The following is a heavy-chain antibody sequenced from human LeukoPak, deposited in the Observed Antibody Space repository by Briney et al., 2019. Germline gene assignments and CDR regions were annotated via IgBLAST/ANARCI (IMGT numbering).Heavy chain of an antibody. CDR3: AREGFGSGGSCYSGTAIDI. CDR2: ISRSSSYI. Sequence: GGSLRLSCAASGFTFSSYTMNWVRQAPGKGLEWVSSISRSSSYIYYADSVKGGFTIYRDNAKNSVYLQMNSLRAEDTAVYYCAREGFGSGGSCYSGTAIDIWGQATIVT. J-gene: IGHJ3*02. CDR1: GFTFSSYT. V-gene: IGHV3-21*01. D-gene: IGHD2-15*01.